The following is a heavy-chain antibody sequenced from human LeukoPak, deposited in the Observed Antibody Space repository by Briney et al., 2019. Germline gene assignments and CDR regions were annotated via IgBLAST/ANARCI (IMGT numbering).Heavy chain of an antibody. J-gene: IGHJ4*02. CDR2: MNPNSGNT. D-gene: IGHD3-10*01. CDR3: VRSSSLVRGVILTSNHHGIH. V-gene: IGHV1-8*02. CDR1: GYTFTSYY. Sequence: GASVKVSCKASGYTFTSYYMHWVRQAPGQGLEWMGWMNPNSGNTGYVQKFRGRLTMTRDTSISTAYMELSSLGSEDTAVYYCVRSSSLVRGVILTSNHHGIHWGQGTLVTVSS.